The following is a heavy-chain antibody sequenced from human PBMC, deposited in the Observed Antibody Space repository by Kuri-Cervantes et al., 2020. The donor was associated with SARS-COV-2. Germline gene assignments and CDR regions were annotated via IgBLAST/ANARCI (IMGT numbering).Heavy chain of an antibody. CDR1: GDSVSSNSAA. V-gene: IGHV6-1*01. Sequence: LRLSCAISGDSVSSNSAAWNWIRQSPSRGLEWLGRTFYRSKWYNDYAVSVKSRIAINPDTSKNQFSLQLNSVTPEDTAVYYCARDRDLAGGMDVWGQGTTVTVSS. D-gene: IGHD6-13*01. J-gene: IGHJ6*02. CDR3: ARDRDLAGGMDV. CDR2: TFYRSKWYN.